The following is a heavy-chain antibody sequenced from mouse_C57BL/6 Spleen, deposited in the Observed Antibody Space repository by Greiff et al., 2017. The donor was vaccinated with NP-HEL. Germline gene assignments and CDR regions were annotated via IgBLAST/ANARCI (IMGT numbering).Heavy chain of an antibody. CDR3: ARDGNWPFDY. D-gene: IGHD4-1*01. CDR1: GYSITSGYY. J-gene: IGHJ2*01. CDR2: ISYDGSN. V-gene: IGHV3-6*01. Sequence: ESGPGLVKPSQSLSLTCSVTGYSITSGYYWNWIRQFPGNKLEWMGYISYDGSNNYNPSLKNRISITRDTSKNQFFLKLNSVTTEDTATYYCARDGNWPFDYWGQGTTLTVSS.